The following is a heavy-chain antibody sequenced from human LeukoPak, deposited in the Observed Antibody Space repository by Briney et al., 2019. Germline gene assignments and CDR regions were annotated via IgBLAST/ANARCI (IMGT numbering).Heavy chain of an antibody. CDR2: ISSSSSYI. D-gene: IGHD3-10*01. V-gene: IGHV3-21*01. CDR3: ARGSGSYNYYYYGMDV. J-gene: IGHJ6*02. CDR1: GFTFSSYG. Sequence: GGSLRLSCAASGFTFSSYGMNWVRQAPGKGLEWVSSISSSSSYIYYADSVKGRFTITRDNAKNSLYLQMNSLRAEDTAVYYCARGSGSYNYYYYGMDVWGQGTTVTVSS.